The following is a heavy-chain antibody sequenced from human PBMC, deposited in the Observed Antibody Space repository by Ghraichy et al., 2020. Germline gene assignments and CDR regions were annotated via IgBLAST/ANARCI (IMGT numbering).Heavy chain of an antibody. CDR1: GFTFSSYA. CDR2: ISGSGADT. CDR3: AKGSGFGSSSWYADY. J-gene: IGHJ4*02. Sequence: GESLNISCAASGFTFSSYAMGWVRQASGKGLEWVSVISGSGADTIDTVKGRFTISRDNSKNTLYLQMNSLRVEDTAVYYCAKGSGFGSSSWYADYWGQGTLVTVSS. V-gene: IGHV3-23*01. D-gene: IGHD6-13*01.